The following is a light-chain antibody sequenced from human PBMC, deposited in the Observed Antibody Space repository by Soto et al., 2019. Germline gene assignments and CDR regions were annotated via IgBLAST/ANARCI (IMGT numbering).Light chain of an antibody. CDR1: ISDVGFYAR. CDR2: DVT. CDR3: SSYTSSSTYV. V-gene: IGLV2-18*02. J-gene: IGLJ1*01. Sequence: QSVRTQPPSVSGSPGQSVTISCTGTISDVGFYARVSWYQQPPGTAPKLLIYDVTNRPSGVPDRSSGSQSGKTASLTSSGLQAGDEADYYCSSYTSSSTYVFGTGTKVAV.